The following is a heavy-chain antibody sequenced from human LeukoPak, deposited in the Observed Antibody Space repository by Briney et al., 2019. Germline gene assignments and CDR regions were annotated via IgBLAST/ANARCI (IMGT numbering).Heavy chain of an antibody. D-gene: IGHD2-2*01. CDR1: GYTFTSYG. CDR2: ISAYNGNT. V-gene: IGHV1-18*01. Sequence: ASVKVSCKXSGYTFTSYGISWVRQAPRQGLEWMGRISAYNGNTNYAQKLQGRVTMTTDTSTSTAYMELRSLRSDDTAVYYCARDVYCSSTSCSNWFDPWGQGTLVTVSS. J-gene: IGHJ5*02. CDR3: ARDVYCSSTSCSNWFDP.